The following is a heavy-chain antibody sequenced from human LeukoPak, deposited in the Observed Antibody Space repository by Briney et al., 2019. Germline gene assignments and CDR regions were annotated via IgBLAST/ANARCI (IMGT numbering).Heavy chain of an antibody. CDR1: GFTFSNYA. J-gene: IGHJ4*02. V-gene: IGHV3-23*01. D-gene: IGHD3-9*01. CDR2: ITGSGGNT. CDR3: AKWGDYDVLTGYYVSDY. Sequence: PGGSLRLPCAASGFTFSNYAMSWVRQAPGKGLEWVSAITGSGGNTYYADSVKGRFTISRDNSKNTVSLQMNSLRAEDTAVYYCAKWGDYDVLTGYYVSDYWGQGTLVTVSS.